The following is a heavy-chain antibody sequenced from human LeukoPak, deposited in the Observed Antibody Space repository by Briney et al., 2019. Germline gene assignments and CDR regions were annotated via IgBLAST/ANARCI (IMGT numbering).Heavy chain of an antibody. D-gene: IGHD3-16*02. CDR1: GLTFSSYS. CDR2: ISSSSSYI. CDR3: AKDLYDYVWGSYRSPFDY. J-gene: IGHJ4*02. Sequence: GGSLRLSCAASGLTFSSYSMNWVRQAPGKGLEWVSSISSSSSYIYYADSVKGRFTISRDNAKNSLYLQMNSLRAEDTAVYYCAKDLYDYVWGSYRSPFDYWGQGTLVTVSS. V-gene: IGHV3-21*01.